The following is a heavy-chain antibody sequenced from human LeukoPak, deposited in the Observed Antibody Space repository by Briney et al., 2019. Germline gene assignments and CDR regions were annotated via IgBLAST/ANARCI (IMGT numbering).Heavy chain of an antibody. D-gene: IGHD4-17*01. CDR2: MNPNSGNS. V-gene: IGHV1-8*03. J-gene: IGHJ6*03. CDR1: GYTFTNYD. Sequence: GASVKVSCKASGYTFTNYDINWVRQATGQGLEWMGYMNPNSGNSAYAQKFQGRVTITTDASISTAYMELSGLRSEDTAVYYCAGTVTSARRYYYYYMDVWGKGTTVTVSS. CDR3: AGTVTSARRYYYYYMDV.